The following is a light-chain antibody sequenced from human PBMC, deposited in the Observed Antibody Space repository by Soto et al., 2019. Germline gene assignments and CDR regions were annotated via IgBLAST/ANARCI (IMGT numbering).Light chain of an antibody. Sequence: EIVMTQSPATLSISPGERATLSCRASQRISSSLAWYQQKPDQSPRLLIYDASTRATGIPARFSGSGSGTDFTLTISSLQSEGFAVYYCQQYKNWPLTFGGGTKVDIK. J-gene: IGKJ4*01. CDR3: QQYKNWPLT. V-gene: IGKV3-15*01. CDR1: QRISSS. CDR2: DAS.